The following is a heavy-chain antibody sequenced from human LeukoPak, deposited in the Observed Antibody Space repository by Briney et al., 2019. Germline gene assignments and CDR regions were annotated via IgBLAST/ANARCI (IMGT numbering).Heavy chain of an antibody. CDR1: GFRFSSHA. D-gene: IGHD6-19*01. Sequence: GGSLRLSCAASGFRFSSHAMSWVRQAPGKGLEWVSAIVGSGGSTYYADSVKGRFTISRDNSKKTLYLQMNSLRAEDTAVYYCAKTEGIAVAGTLDYWGQGTLVTVSS. V-gene: IGHV3-23*01. CDR2: IVGSGGST. J-gene: IGHJ4*02. CDR3: AKTEGIAVAGTLDY.